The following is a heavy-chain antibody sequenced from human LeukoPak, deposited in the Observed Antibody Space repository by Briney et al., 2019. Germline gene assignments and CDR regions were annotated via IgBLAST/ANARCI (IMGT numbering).Heavy chain of an antibody. D-gene: IGHD1-1*01. J-gene: IGHJ5*02. CDR3: ARASSFDKTTRWNPAYFGP. V-gene: IGHV4-34*01. Sequence: SETLSLTCAVHGGSLSGFYWSWIRQPPGKGLEWIGEINHSGTTNYNPSLKSRVAISVDTSKNQVSLDLASVTAADTAVYYCARASSFDKTTRWNPAYFGPWGPGSLVTVAS. CDR1: GGSLSGFY. CDR2: INHSGTT.